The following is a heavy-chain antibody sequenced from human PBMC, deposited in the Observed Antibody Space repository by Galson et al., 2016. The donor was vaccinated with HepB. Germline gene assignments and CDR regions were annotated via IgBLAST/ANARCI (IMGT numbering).Heavy chain of an antibody. CDR2: IKPDGSDI. J-gene: IGHJ5*02. CDR3: AKDSVYYDSSGYYPYNWFDP. Sequence: SLRLSCAASGFTFSSYWMSWVRQAPGKGLEWVASIKPDGSDIKYVDSVRGRFTVSRDNAKDSLYLQMNSLRAEDTAVYYCAKDSVYYDSSGYYPYNWFDPWGQGALVTVSS. CDR1: GFTFSSYW. V-gene: IGHV3-7*03. D-gene: IGHD3-22*01.